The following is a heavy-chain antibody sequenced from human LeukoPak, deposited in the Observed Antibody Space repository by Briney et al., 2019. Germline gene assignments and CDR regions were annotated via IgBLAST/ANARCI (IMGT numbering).Heavy chain of an antibody. Sequence: ASVKVSCRASGYTFTGYYMHWVRQAPGQGLEWMGWVNPNSSGATYSQKFQGRVTMTRDTSISTAYMELGSLRSEDTAVYYCARDGEKAPLAYCGGDCYSGDAFDIWGQGTMVTVSS. CDR2: VNPNSSGA. D-gene: IGHD2-21*02. CDR3: ARDGEKAPLAYCGGDCYSGDAFDI. CDR1: GYTFTGYY. V-gene: IGHV1-2*02. J-gene: IGHJ3*02.